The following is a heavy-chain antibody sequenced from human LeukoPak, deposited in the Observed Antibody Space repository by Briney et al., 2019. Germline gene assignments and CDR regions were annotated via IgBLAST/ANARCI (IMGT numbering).Heavy chain of an antibody. CDR2: IYHSGST. Sequence: ETLSLTCAVSGGSITSDNWWTWVRQPPGKGLEWIGAIYHSGSTDYNPSLMRVTISVDTSKNQFSLKVSSVTAADSAVYYCARHVDYPAAFDYWGQGTLVTVSS. CDR3: ARHVDYPAAFDY. J-gene: IGHJ4*02. CDR1: GGSITSDNW. D-gene: IGHD4-11*01. V-gene: IGHV4-4*02.